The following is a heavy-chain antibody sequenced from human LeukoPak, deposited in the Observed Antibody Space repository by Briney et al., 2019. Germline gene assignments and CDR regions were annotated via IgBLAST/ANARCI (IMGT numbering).Heavy chain of an antibody. V-gene: IGHV3-30*03. Sequence: QPGRSLRLSCAASGFTFSSSGMHWVRQAPGKGLEWVAVISYDGSDKYYADSVKGRFTISRDNSKNTLYLQMNSLRAEDTAVYYCALIVPATRGFDYWGQGTLVTVSS. D-gene: IGHD3-22*01. J-gene: IGHJ4*02. CDR1: GFTFSSSG. CDR2: ISYDGSDK. CDR3: ALIVPATRGFDY.